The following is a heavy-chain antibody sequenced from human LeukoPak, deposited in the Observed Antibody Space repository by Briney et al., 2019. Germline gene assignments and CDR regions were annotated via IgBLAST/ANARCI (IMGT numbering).Heavy chain of an antibody. V-gene: IGHV3-30*02. CDR3: VKDRASHWTFDY. J-gene: IGHJ4*02. CDR2: ILSDGSKK. D-gene: IGHD1-1*01. CDR1: GFTFSSDA. Sequence: GGSLRLSCAASGFTFSSDAMHWVRQAPGKGLEWVAIILSDGSKKYYTDSVRGRFTISRDNSKNTLYLQMNSLRDEDTAVYYCVKDRASHWTFDYWGQGTLVTVSS.